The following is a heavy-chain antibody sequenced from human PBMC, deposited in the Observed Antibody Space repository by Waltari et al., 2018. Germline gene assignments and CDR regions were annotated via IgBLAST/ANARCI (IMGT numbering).Heavy chain of an antibody. J-gene: IGHJ6*02. Sequence: EEQLVESGGGLVQPGGSLRLSCAASGFTLGTDWMHWVRQAPGKGLVWVSRITSDGSGANYADSVKGRFTISRDNAKNTLYLQMNSLSAEDTAVYYCASDRVLYGLDVWGQGTTVTVSS. V-gene: IGHV3-74*01. CDR3: ASDRVLYGLDV. CDR2: ITSDGSGA. CDR1: GFTLGTDW. D-gene: IGHD3-10*01.